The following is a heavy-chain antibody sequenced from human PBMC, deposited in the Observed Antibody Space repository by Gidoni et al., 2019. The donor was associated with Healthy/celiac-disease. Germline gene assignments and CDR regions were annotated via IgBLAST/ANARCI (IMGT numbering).Heavy chain of an antibody. D-gene: IGHD5-18*01. CDR2: ISWNSGSI. CDR3: AKDKVPYGYPPPNPAFDI. CDR1: GFTFDDYA. J-gene: IGHJ3*02. V-gene: IGHV3-9*01. Sequence: EVQLVESGGGLGQPGRSLRLSCAASGFTFDDYAMHWVRQAPGKGLEWVSGISWNSGSIGYADSVKGRFTISRDNAKNSLYLQINSLRAEDTALYHCAKDKVPYGYPPPNPAFDIWGQGTMVTVSS.